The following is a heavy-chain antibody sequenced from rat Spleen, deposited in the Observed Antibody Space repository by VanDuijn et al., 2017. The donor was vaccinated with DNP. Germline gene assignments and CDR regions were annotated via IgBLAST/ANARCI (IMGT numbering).Heavy chain of an antibody. CDR3: TRGGYPGDAMDA. V-gene: IGHV2-72*01. CDR1: GFSLTTNG. D-gene: IGHD1-4*01. CDR2: MWAGGSI. J-gene: IGHJ4*01. Sequence: QVQLKESGPGLVQPSQTLSLTCTVAGFSLTTNGVGWVRQPLGKGLVWLGTMWAGGSINYNSALKYRLTSSRDTSKSQIFLKMNGLQTEDAASYFCTRGGYPGDAMDAWGKGTSVTVSS.